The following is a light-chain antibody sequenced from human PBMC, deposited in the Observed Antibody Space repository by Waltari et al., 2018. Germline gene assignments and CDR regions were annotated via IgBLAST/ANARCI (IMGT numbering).Light chain of an antibody. CDR2: GKE. J-gene: IGLJ3*02. V-gene: IGLV3-19*01. Sequence: SSDLTQGPDVSVALGQTVKITCQGDSLRTSYASWYQVKPGQAPVLVLFGKEKRPSGIPDRISGYSSGTTSSLTITGAQAEDEADYYCHSRKGSDNQVVFGGGTKLTVL. CDR1: SLRTSY. CDR3: HSRKGSDNQVV.